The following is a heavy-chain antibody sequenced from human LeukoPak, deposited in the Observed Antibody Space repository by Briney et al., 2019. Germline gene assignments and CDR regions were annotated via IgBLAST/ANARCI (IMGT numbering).Heavy chain of an antibody. CDR1: GFTFSSYG. Sequence: QPGRSLRLSCAASGFTFSSYGMHWVRQAPGKGLEWVAAISYDGSNKFYADSVKGRFTISRDNSKNTLYVQMNSLRAEDTAVYHCAKDPPLYFDRPEGYFQHWGQGTLVTVSS. CDR2: ISYDGSNK. CDR3: AKDPPLYFDRPEGYFQH. J-gene: IGHJ1*01. D-gene: IGHD3-9*01. V-gene: IGHV3-30*18.